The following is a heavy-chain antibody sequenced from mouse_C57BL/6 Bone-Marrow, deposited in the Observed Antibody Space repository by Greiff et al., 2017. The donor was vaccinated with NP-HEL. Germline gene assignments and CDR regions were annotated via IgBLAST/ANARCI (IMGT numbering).Heavy chain of an antibody. V-gene: IGHV1-55*01. Sequence: QVQLKQPGAELVKPGASVKMSCKASGYTFTSYWITWVKQRPGQGLEWIGDIYPGSGSTNYNEKFKSKATLTVDTSSSTAYMQLSSLTSEDSAVYYCARSDGSSLYYFDYWGQGTTLTVSS. J-gene: IGHJ2*01. CDR3: ARSDGSSLYYFDY. CDR1: GYTFTSYW. CDR2: IYPGSGST. D-gene: IGHD1-1*01.